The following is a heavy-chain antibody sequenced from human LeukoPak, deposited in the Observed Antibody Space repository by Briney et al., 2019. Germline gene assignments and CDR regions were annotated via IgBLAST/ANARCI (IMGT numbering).Heavy chain of an antibody. Sequence: GGSLRLSCGASGITFSSYSMNWVRQAPGKGLEWVSYIGSSGSTKYYADSVKGRFTISRDNARNSLYLQMNSLRAEDTAVYFCARGGLSIMGYWGQGTLVTVSS. CDR3: ARGGLSIMGY. D-gene: IGHD2/OR15-2a*01. J-gene: IGHJ4*02. V-gene: IGHV3-48*01. CDR2: IGSSGSTK. CDR1: GITFSSYS.